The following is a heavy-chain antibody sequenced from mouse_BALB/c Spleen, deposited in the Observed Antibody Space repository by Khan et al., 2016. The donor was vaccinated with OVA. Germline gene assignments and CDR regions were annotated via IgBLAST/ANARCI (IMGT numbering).Heavy chain of an antibody. CDR3: ARLRPRFAY. CDR2: ISYIGST. Sequence: EVQLQESGPGLVKPSQSLSLTCTVTGYSITSDYAWNWIRQFPGNKLEWMGYISYIGSTSYHPSLKSRISITRDTSKNQFFLQLNSVTTEDTATYYCARLRPRFAYWGQGTLVTVSA. J-gene: IGHJ3*01. V-gene: IGHV3-2*02. CDR1: GYSITSDYA.